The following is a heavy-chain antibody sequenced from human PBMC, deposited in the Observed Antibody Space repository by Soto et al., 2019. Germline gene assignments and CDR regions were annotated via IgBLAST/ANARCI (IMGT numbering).Heavy chain of an antibody. J-gene: IGHJ6*02. D-gene: IGHD5-18*01. V-gene: IGHV1-46*01. CDR3: ARGGRIVDTGIGYYYYHAMDV. Sequence: ASVKVSCKASGYTFTSYYIHWVRQAPGQGLEWMGIFNPTGDTASYAQKLQGRVTMTRDTSTGTAYMELGSLRSEDTAVYYCARGGRIVDTGIGYYYYHAMDVWGPGLTLTVSS. CDR2: FNPTGDTA. CDR1: GYTFTSYY.